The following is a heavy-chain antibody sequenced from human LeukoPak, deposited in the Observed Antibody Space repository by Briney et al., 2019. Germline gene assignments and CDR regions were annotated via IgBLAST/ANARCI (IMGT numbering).Heavy chain of an antibody. CDR3: ARFRGWPYSSSGNFDY. CDR1: GGSISSYY. CDR2: IYTSGST. Sequence: SETLSLTCTVSGGSISSYYWSWIRQPAGKGLEWIGRIYTSGSTNYNPSLKSRVTMSVDTSKNQFSLKLSSVTAADTAVYYCARFRGWPYSSSGNFDYWGQGTLVTVSS. J-gene: IGHJ4*02. D-gene: IGHD6-19*01. V-gene: IGHV4-4*07.